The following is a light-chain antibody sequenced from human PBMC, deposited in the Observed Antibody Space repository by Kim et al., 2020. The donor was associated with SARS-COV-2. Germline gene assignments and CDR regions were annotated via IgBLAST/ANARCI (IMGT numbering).Light chain of an antibody. CDR3: HQYFGSPT. Sequence: DFVLTQSPDSLAVSLGERATINCKSSQTVFYRPTNQNYLAWYQQKPGQHPKMLIYWASSRESGVRDRFSGSGSGTDFTLTISSVQAEDAAMYYCHQYFGSPTFGGGTKLEI. CDR1: QTVFYRPTNQNY. V-gene: IGKV4-1*01. CDR2: WAS. J-gene: IGKJ4*01.